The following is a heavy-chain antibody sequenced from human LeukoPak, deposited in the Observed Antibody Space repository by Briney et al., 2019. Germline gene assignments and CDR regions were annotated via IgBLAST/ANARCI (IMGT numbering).Heavy chain of an antibody. J-gene: IGHJ6*02. Sequence: GGSRRLSCAASGFTFSSYAMSWVRQAPGKGLEWVSAISGSGGSTYYADSVKGRFTISRDNSKNTLYLQMNSLRAEDTAVYYCAVAPNYYYYYGMDVWGQGTTVTVSS. CDR1: GFTFSSYA. CDR2: ISGSGGST. CDR3: AVAPNYYYYYGMDV. V-gene: IGHV3-23*01. D-gene: IGHD5-12*01.